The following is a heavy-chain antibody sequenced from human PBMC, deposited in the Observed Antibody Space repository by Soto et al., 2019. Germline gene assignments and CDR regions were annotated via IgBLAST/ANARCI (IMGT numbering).Heavy chain of an antibody. CDR1: GGSISSGGYY. J-gene: IGHJ4*02. D-gene: IGHD4-17*01. Sequence: SETLSLTCTVSGGSISSGGYYWSWIRQHPGKGLEWIGYIYYSGSTYYNPSLKSRVTISVDTSKNQFSLKLSSVTAADTAVYYCASLSPHPNTVNHFDYWGQGTLVTVP. CDR3: ASLSPHPNTVNHFDY. V-gene: IGHV4-31*03. CDR2: IYYSGST.